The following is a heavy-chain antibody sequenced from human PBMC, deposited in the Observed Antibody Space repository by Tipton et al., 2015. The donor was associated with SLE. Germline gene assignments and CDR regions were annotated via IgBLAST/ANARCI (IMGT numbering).Heavy chain of an antibody. CDR2: FSAYNGNT. D-gene: IGHD1-26*01. J-gene: IGHJ4*02. V-gene: IGHV1-18*01. Sequence: QSGAEVKKPGASVKVSCKASGYTFTSYGFSLVRQAPGQGLEWMGRFSAYNGNTNYAQKLQGRVTMTTDTSTSTAYMELRSLSSDGTAVYYCASKRSIGELDYGGEGTQGAVSS. CDR1: GYTFTSYG. CDR3: ASKRSIGELDY.